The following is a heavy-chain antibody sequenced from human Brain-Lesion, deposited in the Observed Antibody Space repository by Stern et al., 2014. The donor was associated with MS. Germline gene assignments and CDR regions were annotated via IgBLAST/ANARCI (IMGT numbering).Heavy chain of an antibody. V-gene: IGHV4-61*02. CDR1: GGSISSGGYY. J-gene: IGHJ6*02. D-gene: IGHD2-2*01. CDR3: ARGRVVPGFQYYATDV. CDR2: IFNNGST. Sequence: QVQLQESGPGLVKPSQTLSLSCTVSGGSISSGGYYWSWIRQPAGKGLEWIGRIFNNGSTTYHPSLKNRVPPPIDTAKTQFSLRLTSMTAADTAVYYCARGRVVPGFQYYATDVWGQGTTVIVSS.